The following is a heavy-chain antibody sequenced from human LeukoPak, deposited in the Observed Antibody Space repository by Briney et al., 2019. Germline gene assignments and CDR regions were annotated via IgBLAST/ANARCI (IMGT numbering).Heavy chain of an antibody. CDR2: IYPGDSDT. J-gene: IGHJ4*02. V-gene: IGHV5-51*01. D-gene: IGHD6-13*01. CDR1: GYDFTTYW. CDR3: ARHRSAAAGDGRRLDY. Sequence: GESLKISCKGSGYDFTTYWIGWVRQMPGKVLEWMGSIYPGDSDTRYSPSFQGQVTISADKSISTAYLQWSSLKASDTAMYYCARHRSAAAGDGRRLDYWGQGTLVTVSS.